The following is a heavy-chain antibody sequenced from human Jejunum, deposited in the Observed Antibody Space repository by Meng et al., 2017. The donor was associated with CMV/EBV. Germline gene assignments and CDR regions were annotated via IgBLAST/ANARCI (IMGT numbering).Heavy chain of an antibody. D-gene: IGHD5-24*01. J-gene: IGHJ4*02. V-gene: IGHV1-69*12. CDR3: ARGFLNGYQPFDY. CDR1: GGSVNNYA. Sequence: QVQLEQAGDEVKEPGSSMKVSCNSSGGSVNNYAFNWVRQAPGQGLEWMGGIIAIFKTPNYAQKFQGRLTITADESTGTSYMELTSLTSEDTAVYYCARGFLNGYQPFDYWGQGTLVTVSS. CDR2: IIAIFKTP.